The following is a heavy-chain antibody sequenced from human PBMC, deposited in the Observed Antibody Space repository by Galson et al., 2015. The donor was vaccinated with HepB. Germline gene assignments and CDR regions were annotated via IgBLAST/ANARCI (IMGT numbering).Heavy chain of an antibody. J-gene: IGHJ5*02. V-gene: IGHV1-3*01. Sequence: SVKVSCKASGYTFTSYAMHWVRQAPGQRLEWMGWINAGNGNTKYSQKFQGRVTITRDTSASTAYMELSSLRSEDTAVYYCARDQRGHTGYSSGWPENWFDPWGQGTLVTVSS. D-gene: IGHD6-19*01. CDR1: GYTFTSYA. CDR2: INAGNGNT. CDR3: ARDQRGHTGYSSGWPENWFDP.